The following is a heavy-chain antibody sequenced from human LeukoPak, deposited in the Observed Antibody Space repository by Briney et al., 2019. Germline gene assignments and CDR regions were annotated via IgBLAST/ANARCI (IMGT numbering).Heavy chain of an antibody. V-gene: IGHV2-5*01. Sequence: SGPTLVNPTQTLTLTCTFSGFSLSTSGVGVGWIRQPPGKALEWITLIYWNDDKRYSPSLKSRLTTTKDTSKNQVVLTMTNMDPVDTATYYCADRRLDCSSTSCYPRYFDYWGQGTLVTVSS. CDR3: ADRRLDCSSTSCYPRYFDY. J-gene: IGHJ4*02. CDR1: GFSLSTSGVG. CDR2: IYWNDDK. D-gene: IGHD2-2*01.